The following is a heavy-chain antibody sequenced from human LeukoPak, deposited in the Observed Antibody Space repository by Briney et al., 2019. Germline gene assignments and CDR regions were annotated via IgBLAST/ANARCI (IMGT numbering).Heavy chain of an antibody. V-gene: IGHV3-23*01. CDR1: GFTFSSYA. Sequence: GGSLRLSCAASGFTFSSYAMSWVRQAPGKGLEWVSAISGSGGSTYYADSVKGRFTISRHNSKNTLYLQMNSLRAEDTAVYYCAKDWGYSYGYSYYFDYWGQGTLVTVSS. J-gene: IGHJ4*02. D-gene: IGHD5-18*01. CDR2: ISGSGGST. CDR3: AKDWGYSYGYSYYFDY.